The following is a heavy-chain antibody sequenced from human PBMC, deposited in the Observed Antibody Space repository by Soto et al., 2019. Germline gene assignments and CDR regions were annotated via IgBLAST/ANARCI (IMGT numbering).Heavy chain of an antibody. CDR3: ARQIYDSDTGPNFQYYFDS. CDR2: IDPSDSQT. Sequence: GESLKISCKGSGYSFAGYWITWVRQKPGKGLEWMGRIDPSDSQTYYSPSFRGHVTISVTKSSPTVFLQWSSLRASDTAMYYCARQIYDSDTGPNFQYYFDSWGQGTPVTVSS. CDR1: GYSFAGYW. J-gene: IGHJ4*02. D-gene: IGHD3-22*01. V-gene: IGHV5-10-1*01.